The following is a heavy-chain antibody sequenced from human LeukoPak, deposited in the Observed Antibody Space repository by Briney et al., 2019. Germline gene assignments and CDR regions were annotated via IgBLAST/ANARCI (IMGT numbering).Heavy chain of an antibody. V-gene: IGHV3-66*01. Sequence: GGSLRLSCAASGFTVTNNYMGWVRQAPGKGLEWVSVIYAGGTTSYADSVKGRFTISRDNSKNTLYLQMNSLRAEDTAVYYCARSTHTSGDPKFDYWGQGTLVTVSS. CDR3: ARSTHTSGDPKFDY. J-gene: IGHJ4*02. CDR1: GFTVTNNY. D-gene: IGHD4-17*01. CDR2: IYAGGTT.